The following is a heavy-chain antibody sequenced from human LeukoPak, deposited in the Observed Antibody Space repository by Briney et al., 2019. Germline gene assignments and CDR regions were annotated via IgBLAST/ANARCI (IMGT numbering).Heavy chain of an antibody. J-gene: IGHJ5*01. CDR3: ARAYYYDSSAYYYDS. V-gene: IGHV1-2*06. CDR1: GYSFNAYY. CDR2: INPSSGDT. D-gene: IGHD3-22*01. Sequence: ASVKVSCKASGYSFNAYYIHWVRQAPGQGLEWMGRINPSSGDTNFAQRFQGRVTMTRDTSISTAYMELSRLMSDDTDTAVYYCARAYYYDSSAYYYDSWGQGSLVTVSS.